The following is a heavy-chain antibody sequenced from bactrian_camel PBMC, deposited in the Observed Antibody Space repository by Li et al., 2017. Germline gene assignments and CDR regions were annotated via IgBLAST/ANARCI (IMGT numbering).Heavy chain of an antibody. J-gene: IGHJ6*01. Sequence: HVQLVESGGGSVQAGGSLRLSCAASGKTFSMYCMGWFRQASGKEREWVGSLDSDGRISYADSVKGRFTISKDNRKNILYLQMNSLTPGDTAMYYCTARYEFGLGACSGVGGLGFWGQGTQVTVSS. CDR1: GKTFSMYC. CDR3: TARYEFGLGACSGVGGLGF. V-gene: IGHV3S53*01. CDR2: LDSDGRI. D-gene: IGHD1*01.